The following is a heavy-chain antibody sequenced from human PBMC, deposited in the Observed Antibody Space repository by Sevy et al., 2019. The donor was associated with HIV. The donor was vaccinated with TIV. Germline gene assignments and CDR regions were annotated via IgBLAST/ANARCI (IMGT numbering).Heavy chain of an antibody. Sequence: GGSLRLSCAASGFTFSSYSMNWVRQAPGKGLEWVSSISSSSSYIYYADSVKGRFTISRDNVKNLRYLQMNSLRAEDTAVYYCARSPDYGGNSGAFDIWGQGTMVTVSS. D-gene: IGHD4-17*01. CDR3: ARSPDYGGNSGAFDI. V-gene: IGHV3-21*01. CDR1: GFTFSSYS. CDR2: ISSSSSYI. J-gene: IGHJ3*02.